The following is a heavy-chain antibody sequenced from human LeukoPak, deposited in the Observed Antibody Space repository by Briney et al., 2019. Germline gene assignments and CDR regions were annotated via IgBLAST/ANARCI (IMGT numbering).Heavy chain of an antibody. V-gene: IGHV1-2*02. CDR2: INPNRGGT. D-gene: IGHD1-26*01. J-gene: IGHJ4*02. CDR3: ARDIVGDYYFDY. CDR1: GYTFTGYY. Sequence: ASVKVSCQASGYTFTGYYMHWVRQAPGQGLEWMGWINPNRGGTNYAQKFQGRVTMTRDTSISTAYMELSRLRSDDTAVYYCARDIVGDYYFDYWGQGTLVTVSS.